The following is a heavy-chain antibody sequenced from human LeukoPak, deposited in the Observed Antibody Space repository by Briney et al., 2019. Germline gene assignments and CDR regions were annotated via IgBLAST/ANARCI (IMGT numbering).Heavy chain of an antibody. V-gene: IGHV4-59*08. CDR1: GDSVSDTW. CDR3: ARVFGGLDP. Sequence: SETLSLTCTVSGDSVSDTWWSWIRQPPGKGLERIGYIYSSGTTSYKPSLKSRVTISIDTSKNQFSLRLSSVTAADTAVYYCARVFGGLDPWGQGTLVTVSS. J-gene: IGHJ5*02. D-gene: IGHD3-3*01. CDR2: IYSSGTT.